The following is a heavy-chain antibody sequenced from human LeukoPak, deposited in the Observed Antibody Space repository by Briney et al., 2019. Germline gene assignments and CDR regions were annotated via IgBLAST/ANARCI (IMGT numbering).Heavy chain of an antibody. CDR3: ARDGTAMAHFDY. CDR2: INPNSGGT. D-gene: IGHD5-18*01. J-gene: IGHJ4*02. V-gene: IGHV1-2*02. CDR1: GYTFTGYY. Sequence: ASVKVSCKASGYTFTGYYMHWVRQAPGQGLEWMGWINPNSGGTNYAQKFQGRVTMTRDTSISTGYMELSRLRSDDTAVYYCARDGTAMAHFDYWGQGTLVTVSS.